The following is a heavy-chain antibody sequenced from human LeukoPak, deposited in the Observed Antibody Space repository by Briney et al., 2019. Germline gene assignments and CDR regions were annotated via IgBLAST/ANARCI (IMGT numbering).Heavy chain of an antibody. CDR3: TRGAGWLIDY. CDR2: FYKSGTS. V-gene: IGHV4-59*01. CDR1: DDSISDYY. J-gene: IGHJ4*02. Sequence: SETLSLTCTVSDDSISDYYRGWIRQPPGKGLEWIGYFYKSGTSTYNPSLKSRVTISANTSKNHFSLKRNSVTTAATAVYYCTRGAGWLIDYWGQEILVTVSS. D-gene: IGHD3-16*01.